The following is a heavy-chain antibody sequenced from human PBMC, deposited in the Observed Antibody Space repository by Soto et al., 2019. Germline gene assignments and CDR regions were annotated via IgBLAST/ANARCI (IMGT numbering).Heavy chain of an antibody. J-gene: IGHJ4*02. CDR1: GGSISSGGYS. CDR2: IYHSGST. Sequence: PSETLSLTCAVSGGSISSGGYSWSWIRQPPGKGLEWIGYIYHSGSTYYNPSLKSRVTISVDTSKNQFSLKLSSVTAADTAVYYCASMSVDITMIGYYFDYWGQGTLVTVSS. V-gene: IGHV4-30-2*01. D-gene: IGHD3-22*01. CDR3: ASMSVDITMIGYYFDY.